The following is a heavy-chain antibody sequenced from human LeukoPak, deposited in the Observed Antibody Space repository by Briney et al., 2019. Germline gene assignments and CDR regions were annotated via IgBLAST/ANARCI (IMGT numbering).Heavy chain of an antibody. J-gene: IGHJ4*02. CDR1: GFTFSSYG. CDR2: IRYDGSNK. Sequence: PGGSLRLSCAASGFTFSSYGMHWVRQAPGKGLEWVAFIRYDGSNKYYADSVKGRFTISRDNSKNTLYLQINSPRADDTAIYYCARDSGGPFDYWGQGTLVTVSS. D-gene: IGHD2-15*01. CDR3: ARDSGGPFDY. V-gene: IGHV3-30*02.